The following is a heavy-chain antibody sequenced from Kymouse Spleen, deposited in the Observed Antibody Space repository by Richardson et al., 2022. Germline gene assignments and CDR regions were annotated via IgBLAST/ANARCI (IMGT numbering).Heavy chain of an antibody. CDR2: INHSGST. D-gene: IGHD6-19*01. CDR1: GGSFSGYY. J-gene: IGHJ4*02. CDR3: ARAPIAVAFDY. Sequence: QVQLQQWGAGLLKPSETLSLTCAVYGGSFSGYYWSWIRQPPGKGLEWIGEINHSGSTNYNPSLKSRVTISVDTSKNQFSLKLSSVTAADTAVYYCARAPIAVAFDYWGQGTLVTVSS. V-gene: IGHV4-34*01.